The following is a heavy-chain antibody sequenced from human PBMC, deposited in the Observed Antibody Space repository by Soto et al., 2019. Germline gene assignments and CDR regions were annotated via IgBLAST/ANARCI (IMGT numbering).Heavy chain of an antibody. Sequence: SETQSLTCADSGGSISSSNWWSWVRQPPGKGLEWIGEIYHSGSTNYNPSLKSRVTISVDKSKNQFSLKLSSVTAADTAVYYCARARQLVRSYYYYGMDVWVQGTTVTVSS. CDR2: IYHSGST. CDR1: GGSISSSNW. J-gene: IGHJ6*02. CDR3: ARARQLVRSYYYYGMDV. V-gene: IGHV4-4*02. D-gene: IGHD6-13*01.